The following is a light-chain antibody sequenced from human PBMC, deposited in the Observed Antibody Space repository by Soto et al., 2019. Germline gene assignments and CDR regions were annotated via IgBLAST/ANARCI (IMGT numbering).Light chain of an antibody. CDR3: QQVNSYPLT. CDR1: QDISNY. J-gene: IGKJ4*01. CDR2: GTS. V-gene: IGKV1-9*01. Sequence: DIQLTQSPSFLSASVGDRVTITCRASQDISNYLAWYQQKPGKAPKFLIYGTSTLQSGVPSRFSGSGSGTEFTLTIRSMQTQDFANYYCQQVNSYPLTFGGGTKVDI.